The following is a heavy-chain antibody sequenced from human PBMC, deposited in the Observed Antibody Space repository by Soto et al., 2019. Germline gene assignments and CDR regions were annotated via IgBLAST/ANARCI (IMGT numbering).Heavy chain of an antibody. V-gene: IGHV6-1*01. CDR2: TYYRSKWYN. CDR3: AREHYYDSSGQFDY. Sequence: PSQPLSLTCAISGDSVSSNSAAWNWVRQSPSRGLEWLGRTYYRSKWYNDYAVSVKSRITINPDTSKNQFSLQLNSVTPEDTAVYYCAREHYYDSSGQFDYWGQGTLVTVSS. D-gene: IGHD3-22*01. J-gene: IGHJ4*02. CDR1: GDSVSSNSAA.